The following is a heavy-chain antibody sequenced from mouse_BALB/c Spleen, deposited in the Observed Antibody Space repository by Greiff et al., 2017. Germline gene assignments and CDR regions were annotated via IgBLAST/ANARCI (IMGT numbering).Heavy chain of an antibody. V-gene: IGHV14-3*02. J-gene: IGHJ2*01. CDR3: ARKDGKAHFDY. D-gene: IGHD2-1*01. CDR1: GFNIKDTY. CDR2: IDPANGNT. Sequence: VQLQQSGAELVKPGASVKLSCTASGFNIKDTYMHWVKQRPEQGLEWIGRIDPANGNTKYDPKFQGKATITADTSSNTAYLQLSSLTSEDTAVYYCARKDGKAHFDYWGQGTTLTVSS.